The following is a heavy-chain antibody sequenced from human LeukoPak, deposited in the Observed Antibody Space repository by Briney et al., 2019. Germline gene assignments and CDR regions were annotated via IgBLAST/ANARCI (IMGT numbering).Heavy chain of an antibody. CDR1: GFTVSSNY. CDR2: IYSGGST. J-gene: IGHJ4*02. CDR3: ARVQPSSGSYVRY. D-gene: IGHD1-26*01. Sequence: PGGSLRLSCAASGFTVSSNYMSWVRQAPGKGLEWVSVIYSGGSTYYADSVKGRFTISRDNSKNTLYLQMNSLRAEDTAVYYCARVQPSSGSYVRYWGQGTLVTVSS. V-gene: IGHV3-66*01.